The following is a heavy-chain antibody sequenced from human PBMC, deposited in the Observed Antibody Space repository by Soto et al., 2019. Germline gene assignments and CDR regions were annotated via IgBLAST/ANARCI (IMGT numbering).Heavy chain of an antibody. CDR3: AATPNPYDSSGYYFDY. D-gene: IGHD3-22*01. J-gene: IGHJ4*02. Sequence: SVKVACRASGFTFTIYAVPWVRQARGQRLEWIGWIVVGSGNTNYAQKLQERVTITRDMSPRTAYMELSSLRSEDTAAYYCAATPNPYDSSGYYFDYWRQGTL. V-gene: IGHV1-58*01. CDR2: IVVGSGNT. CDR1: GFTFTIYA.